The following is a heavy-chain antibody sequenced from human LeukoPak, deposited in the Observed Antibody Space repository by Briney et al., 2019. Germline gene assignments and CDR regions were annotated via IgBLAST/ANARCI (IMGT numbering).Heavy chain of an antibody. V-gene: IGHV4-34*01. D-gene: IGHD3-10*02. CDR3: ARGPWSYDRAFDI. J-gene: IGHJ3*02. CDR2: INHSGST. Sequence: SETLSITCAVYGGSFSGYYWSWIRQPPGKGLEWIGEINHSGSTNYNPSLKSRVTISVDTSKNQFSLKLSSVTAADTAVYYCARGPWSYDRAFDIWGQGTMVTVSS. CDR1: GGSFSGYY.